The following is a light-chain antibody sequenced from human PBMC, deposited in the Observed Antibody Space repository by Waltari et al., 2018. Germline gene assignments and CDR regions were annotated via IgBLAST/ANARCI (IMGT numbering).Light chain of an antibody. J-gene: IGKJ1*01. CDR3: QHYSRLPVT. CDR1: QSVNRA. Sequence: EIVLTQSPGTLSLSPGERATLWCKASQSVNRALAWYQQKPGQAPRLLIYGIFDRAPGTPDRFSGRGSGTDCSFPISRLEPEDFAVYYWQHYSRLPVTFGQGTRVEVK. CDR2: GIF. V-gene: IGKV3-20*01.